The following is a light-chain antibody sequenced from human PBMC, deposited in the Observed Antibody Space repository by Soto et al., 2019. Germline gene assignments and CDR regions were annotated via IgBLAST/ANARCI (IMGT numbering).Light chain of an antibody. Sequence: EVVLTQSPGTLSLSPGERATLSCRASQSVSSSYLARYQQKPGQAPRLLIYGASSRATGIPDRFSGSGSGTDFTLTISRLEPEDFAVYYCQQYGSSPPYTFGQGTKVDI. CDR1: QSVSSSY. J-gene: IGKJ2*01. CDR2: GAS. V-gene: IGKV3-20*01. CDR3: QQYGSSPPYT.